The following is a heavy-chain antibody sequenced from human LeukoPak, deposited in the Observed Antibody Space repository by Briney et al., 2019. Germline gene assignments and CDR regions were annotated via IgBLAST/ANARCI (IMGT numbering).Heavy chain of an antibody. V-gene: IGHV1-2*02. CDR1: GYTFSGHY. J-gene: IGHJ4*02. CDR2: INPSSGAT. D-gene: IGHD2-2*01. Sequence: ASVKVSCKASGYTFSGHYMHWVRQAPGQGLEWMGWINPSSGATYYAQNFQGRVTMTRDTSISTAYMDLSRLTSDDTAMYFCARSSELYQMLGPFDYWGREPWSPSPQ. CDR3: ARSSELYQMLGPFDY.